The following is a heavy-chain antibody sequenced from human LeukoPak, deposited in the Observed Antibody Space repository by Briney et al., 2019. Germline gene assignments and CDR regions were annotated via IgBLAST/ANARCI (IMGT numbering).Heavy chain of an antibody. J-gene: IGHJ4*02. Sequence: GGSLRLSCAPSGFTFSTYWMSWVRQAPGKGLEWVANIKQDGSDKYYVDSVKGRFTISRDNAKNSLFLQMNSLRGEDTAVYYCARVRCSSNSCFPDYWGQGTLVTVSS. CDR2: IKQDGSDK. CDR3: ARVRCSSNSCFPDY. CDR1: GFTFSTYW. D-gene: IGHD2-2*01. V-gene: IGHV3-7*01.